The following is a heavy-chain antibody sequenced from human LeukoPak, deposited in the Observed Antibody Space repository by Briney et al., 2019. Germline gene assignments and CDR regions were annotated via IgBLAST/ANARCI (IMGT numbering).Heavy chain of an antibody. Sequence: PGGSLRLSCAASGFTVSSNYMSWVRQAPGKGLEWVSVIYSGGSTYYADSVKGRFTISRDNSKNTLYLQMNSLRAEGTAVYYCARESHDSSGYPFDYWGQGTLVTVSS. D-gene: IGHD3-22*01. V-gene: IGHV3-53*01. CDR2: IYSGGST. J-gene: IGHJ4*02. CDR1: GFTVSSNY. CDR3: ARESHDSSGYPFDY.